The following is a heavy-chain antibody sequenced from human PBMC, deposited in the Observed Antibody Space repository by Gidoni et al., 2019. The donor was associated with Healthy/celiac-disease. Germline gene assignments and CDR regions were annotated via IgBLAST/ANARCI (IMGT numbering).Heavy chain of an antibody. CDR1: SSNY. CDR2: IYSGGST. J-gene: IGHJ6*02. V-gene: IGHV3-66*02. Sequence: SSNYMSWVRQAPGKGLEWVSVIYSGGSTYYADSVKGRFTISRDNSKNTLYLQMNSLRAEDTAVYYCASSDHYYYYGMDVWGQGTTVTVSS. CDR3: ASSDHYYYYGMDV.